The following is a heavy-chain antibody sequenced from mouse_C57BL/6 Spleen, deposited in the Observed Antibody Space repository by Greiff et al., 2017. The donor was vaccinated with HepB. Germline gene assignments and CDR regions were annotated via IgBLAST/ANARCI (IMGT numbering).Heavy chain of an antibody. V-gene: IGHV5-17*01. CDR2: ISSGSSTI. CDR1: GFTFSDYG. CDR3: GGPPFAY. Sequence: EVKLMESGGGLVKPGGSLKISCAASGFTFSDYGMHWVRQAPEKGLEWVAYISSGSSTIYYADTVKGRFTISRDNAKNTLFLQMTSLRSEDTAMYYCGGPPFAYWGQGTLVTVSA. J-gene: IGHJ3*01.